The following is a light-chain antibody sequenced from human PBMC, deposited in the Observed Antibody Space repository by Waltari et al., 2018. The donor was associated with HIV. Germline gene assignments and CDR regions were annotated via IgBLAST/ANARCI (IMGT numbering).Light chain of an antibody. CDR3: HQYNKWPRGT. Sequence: VMTQSPATLSVSPGGRATLSCRASQSVGSYLAWYQQKPGQAPRLLIYGASTRATGIPTRFSGSGSGTEFTLTISSLQSEDFAVYYCHQYNKWPRGTFCGGTKVEV. V-gene: IGKV3-15*01. J-gene: IGKJ4*01. CDR2: GAS. CDR1: QSVGSY.